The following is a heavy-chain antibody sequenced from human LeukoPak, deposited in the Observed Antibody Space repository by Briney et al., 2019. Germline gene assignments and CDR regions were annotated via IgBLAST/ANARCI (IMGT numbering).Heavy chain of an antibody. J-gene: IGHJ4*02. CDR2: ITAGGGST. CDR3: SRSLTGFFRGFDS. Sequence: GGSLRLSCAASGFTFASYAVNWVRQAPGKGLEWVSAITAGGGSTYYADSVKGRFTISRDNSQNTLYLQMNSLRAEDTALYYCSRSLTGFFRGFDSWGQGALVTVSS. V-gene: IGHV3-23*01. D-gene: IGHD3-9*01. CDR1: GFTFASYA.